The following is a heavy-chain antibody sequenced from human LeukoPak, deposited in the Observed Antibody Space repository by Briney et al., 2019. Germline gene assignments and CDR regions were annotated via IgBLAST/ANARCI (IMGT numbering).Heavy chain of an antibody. D-gene: IGHD6-19*01. CDR3: ARQLAGSRYFDY. CDR2: IYSGGST. V-gene: IGHV3-66*04. Sequence: GGSLRLSCAASGFTFSSSAMTWVRQAPGKGLEWVSVIYSGGSTYYADSVKGRFTISRDNSKNTLYLQMNSLRAEDTAVYYCARQLAGSRYFDYWGQGTLVTVSS. CDR1: GFTFSSSA. J-gene: IGHJ4*02.